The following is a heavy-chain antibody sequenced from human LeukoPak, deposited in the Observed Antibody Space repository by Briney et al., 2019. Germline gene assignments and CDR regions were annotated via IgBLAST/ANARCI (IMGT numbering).Heavy chain of an antibody. D-gene: IGHD1-26*01. J-gene: IGHJ4*02. CDR1: GLTFSSYV. CDR3: ARVGDVGPFDY. Sequence: GGSLRLSCAASGLTFSSYVMRWVRQAPGKGLEYVSAMSSNGGTTDYANSVKGRFTISRDNSKNTLYLQMGSLRAEDMAVYYCARVGDVGPFDYWGQGTLVTVSS. V-gene: IGHV3-64*01. CDR2: MSSNGGTT.